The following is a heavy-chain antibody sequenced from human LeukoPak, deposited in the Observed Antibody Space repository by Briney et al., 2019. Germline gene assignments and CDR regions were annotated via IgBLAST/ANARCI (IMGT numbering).Heavy chain of an antibody. CDR2: ISSNSATT. Sequence: GGSLRLSCAASGFSFSTNSMNWVRQVPGKGLEWMSYISSNSATTYYADSVKGRFTISRDNAKNSLYLHMNSLRADDTAVYYCARQRVGATTGVRQYYFDYWGQGTLVTVSS. D-gene: IGHD1-26*01. J-gene: IGHJ4*02. V-gene: IGHV3-48*01. CDR1: GFSFSTNS. CDR3: ARQRVGATTGVRQYYFDY.